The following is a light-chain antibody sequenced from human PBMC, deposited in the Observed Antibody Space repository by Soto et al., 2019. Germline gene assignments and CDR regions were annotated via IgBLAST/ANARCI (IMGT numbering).Light chain of an antibody. CDR2: DAS. J-gene: IGKJ1*01. CDR3: QQYNSYSRT. Sequence: GDRVTITCRARQSISSWLAWYQQKPGKAPKLLIYDASSLESGVPSRFSGSGSGTAFTLTISSLQPDDFATYYCQQYNSYSRTFGQGPKVEIK. CDR1: QSISSW. V-gene: IGKV1-5*01.